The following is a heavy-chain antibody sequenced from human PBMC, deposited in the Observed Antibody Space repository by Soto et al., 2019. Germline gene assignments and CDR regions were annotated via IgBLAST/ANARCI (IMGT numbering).Heavy chain of an antibody. Sequence: QVQLVESGGGVVQPGRSLRLSCAASGFTFSSYGMHWVRQAPGKGLEWVAVIWYDGSNKYYADSVKGRFTISRDNSKNTLYLQMNSLRAEDTAVYYCARGTSYYDILTGSARDYYYYGMDVRGQGTTVTVSS. CDR3: ARGTSYYDILTGSARDYYYYGMDV. J-gene: IGHJ6*02. D-gene: IGHD3-9*01. CDR1: GFTFSSYG. CDR2: IWYDGSNK. V-gene: IGHV3-33*01.